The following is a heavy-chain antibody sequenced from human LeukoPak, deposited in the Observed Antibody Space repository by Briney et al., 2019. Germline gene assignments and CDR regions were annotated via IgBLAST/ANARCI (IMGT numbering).Heavy chain of an antibody. Sequence: PSETLSLTCTVSGGSISSCYWSWIRQPAGKGLEWIGRIYTSGSTNYNPSLKSRVTMSVDTSKNQFSLKLSSVTAADTAVYYCARSSGPPARPGYNWFDPWGQGTLVTVSS. CDR2: IYTSGST. CDR3: ARSSGPPARPGYNWFDP. D-gene: IGHD6-6*01. CDR1: GGSISSCY. V-gene: IGHV4-4*07. J-gene: IGHJ5*02.